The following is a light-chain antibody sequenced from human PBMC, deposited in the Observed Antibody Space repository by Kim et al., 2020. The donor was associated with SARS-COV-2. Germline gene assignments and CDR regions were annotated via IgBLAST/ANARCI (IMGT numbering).Light chain of an antibody. J-gene: IGLJ3*02. V-gene: IGLV3-1*01. Sequence: VAQGQTASITCAGDKLGDKYACWYQQRPGQSPVLVIYQDSKRPSGIPERFSGSNSGNTATLTISGTQAMDEADYYCQAWDSSTGVFGGGTQLTVL. CDR1: KLGDKY. CDR2: QDS. CDR3: QAWDSSTGV.